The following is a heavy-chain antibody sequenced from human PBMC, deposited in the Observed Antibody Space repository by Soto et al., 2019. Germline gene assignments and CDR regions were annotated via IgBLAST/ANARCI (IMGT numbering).Heavy chain of an antibody. D-gene: IGHD3-9*01. CDR1: GYSFTSYW. CDR3: ARGLRYFHCPSPPYYGMDV. V-gene: IGHV5-51*01. CDR2: IYPGDSDT. J-gene: IGHJ6*02. Sequence: RGESLKISCKGSGYSFTSYWIGWVRQMPGKGLEWMGIIYPGDSDTRYSPSFQGQVTISADKSISTAYLQWSSLKASDTAMYYCARGLRYFHCPSPPYYGMDVWGQGTTVTVSS.